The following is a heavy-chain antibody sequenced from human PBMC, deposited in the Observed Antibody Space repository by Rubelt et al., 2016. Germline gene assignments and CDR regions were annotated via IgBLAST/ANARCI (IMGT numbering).Heavy chain of an antibody. CDR2: IRYDGSNK. V-gene: IGHV3-30*02. CDR1: GFTFSSYL. CDR3: AKDGLTSGWY. J-gene: IGHJ4*02. D-gene: IGHD6-19*01. Sequence: SCAASGFTFSSYLMHWVRQAPGKGLEWVAFIRYDGSNKYYADSVKGRFTISRDNSKNTLYLQMNSLRPEDTAVYYCAKDGLTSGWYWGQGTLVTVSS.